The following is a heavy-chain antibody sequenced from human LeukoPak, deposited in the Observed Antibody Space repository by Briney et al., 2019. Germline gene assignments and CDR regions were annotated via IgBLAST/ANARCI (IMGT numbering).Heavy chain of an antibody. D-gene: IGHD3-3*01. J-gene: IGHJ5*02. CDR2: INPNSGGT. Sequence: ASVKVSCKASGYTFTGYYMHWVRQAPGQGLEWMGWINPNSGGTNYAQKFQGRVTMTRDTSISTAYVELSRLRSDDTAVYYCARDGGMYYFWRNWFDPWGQGTLVTVSS. CDR3: ARDGGMYYFWRNWFDP. V-gene: IGHV1-2*02. CDR1: GYTFTGYY.